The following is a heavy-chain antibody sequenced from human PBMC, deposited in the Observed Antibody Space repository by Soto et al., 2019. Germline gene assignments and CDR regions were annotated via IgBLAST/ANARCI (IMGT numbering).Heavy chain of an antibody. V-gene: IGHV3-33*01. D-gene: IGHD6-19*01. Sequence: PGGSLRLSCAASGFTFSSYGMHWVRQAPGKGLEWVAVIWYDGSNKYYADSVKGRFTISRDNSKNTLYLQMNSLRAEDTAVYYCAREAIAVAGPFDYWGQGTLVTVSS. J-gene: IGHJ4*02. CDR2: IWYDGSNK. CDR1: GFTFSSYG. CDR3: AREAIAVAGPFDY.